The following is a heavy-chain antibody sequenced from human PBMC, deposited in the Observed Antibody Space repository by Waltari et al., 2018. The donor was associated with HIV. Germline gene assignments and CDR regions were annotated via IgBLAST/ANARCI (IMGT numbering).Heavy chain of an antibody. J-gene: IGHJ4*02. CDR1: GFNLGESA. CDR2: IKKNTFGEKT. Sequence: EVKLVESGGGVVEPGQSLRLSCKGRGFNLGESAFTWVCQAPGKGAQWIALIKKNTFGEKTEYGGSVSGRYSVSREDSKSVAHLVIDNVAPDYTGTYYCTREAFPIFKTQMFHFDALGQGTVFIFSS. CDR3: TREAFPIFKTQMFHFDA. D-gene: IGHD3-3*01. V-gene: IGHV3-49*04.